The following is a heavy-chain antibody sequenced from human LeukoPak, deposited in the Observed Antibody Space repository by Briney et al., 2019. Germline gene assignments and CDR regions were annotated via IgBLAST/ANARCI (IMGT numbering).Heavy chain of an antibody. Sequence: SETLFLTCTVSGGSISSSYGNWIRQPAGKGLEWIGRIYTSGSSHYNPSLKSRVTMSVDTSKNQFSLKLSSVTAADTAVYYCARGTPAAVRAFDIWGQGTMVTVSS. CDR1: GGSISSSY. CDR2: IYTSGSS. D-gene: IGHD6-13*01. CDR3: ARGTPAAVRAFDI. V-gene: IGHV4-4*07. J-gene: IGHJ3*02.